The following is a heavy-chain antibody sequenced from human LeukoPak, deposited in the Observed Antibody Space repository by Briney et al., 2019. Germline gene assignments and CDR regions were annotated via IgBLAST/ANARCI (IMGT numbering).Heavy chain of an antibody. Sequence: GGSLRLSCAASGFTFSNYWMHWVRQAPGKGLEWVANIKQDGSEKYYVDSVKGRFTISRDNAKNSLYLQMNSLRAEDTAVYYCARGPLRGYSRYWGQGTLVTVSS. J-gene: IGHJ4*02. CDR1: GFTFSNYW. CDR3: ARGPLRGYSRY. V-gene: IGHV3-7*01. CDR2: IKQDGSEK. D-gene: IGHD5-18*01.